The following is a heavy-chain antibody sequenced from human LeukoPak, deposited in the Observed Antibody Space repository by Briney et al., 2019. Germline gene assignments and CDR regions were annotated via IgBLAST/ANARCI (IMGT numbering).Heavy chain of an antibody. CDR1: GFTFSSYA. J-gene: IGHJ4*02. Sequence: PGGSLRLSCAASGFTFSSYAMSWFRQAPEKGLEWVSAISGSGGSTYYADSVKGRFTISRDNSKNTLYLQMNSLRAEDTAVYYCAKDPGGIAAAGMGYYFDYWGQGTLVTVSS. CDR3: AKDPGGIAAAGMGYYFDY. D-gene: IGHD6-13*01. CDR2: ISGSGGST. V-gene: IGHV3-23*01.